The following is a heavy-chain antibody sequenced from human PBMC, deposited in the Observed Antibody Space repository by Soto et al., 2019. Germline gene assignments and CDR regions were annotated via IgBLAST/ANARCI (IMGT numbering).Heavy chain of an antibody. J-gene: IGHJ4*02. V-gene: IGHV4-59*02. D-gene: IGHD3-22*01. CDR2: MHYSGIT. CDR1: GDAVTNNF. Sequence: PSETLSLTCIVSGDAVTNNFWTWFRQSPGKGLEWIGLMHYSGITNYAPSLKSRVTMSADTSKNHFSLKLSSVTAADTAVYYCARGYYESSDYFVGSPIFDYWGQGSLVTVSS. CDR3: ARGYYESSDYFVGSPIFDY.